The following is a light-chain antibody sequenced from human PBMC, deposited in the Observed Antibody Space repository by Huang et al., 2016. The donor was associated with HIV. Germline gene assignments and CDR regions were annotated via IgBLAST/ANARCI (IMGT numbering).Light chain of an antibody. CDR3: QHSDGLSPLT. Sequence: IRMTQSPSSLSASTGDRVTITCRASQNVGTSLAWYQQRPGGAPVLVIYDASTLQRWGPSRFSGSGARTVFTLTIGCLQVEDAATYYCQHSDGLSPLTFGGGT. V-gene: IGKV1-8*01. J-gene: IGKJ4*01. CDR2: DAS. CDR1: QNVGTS.